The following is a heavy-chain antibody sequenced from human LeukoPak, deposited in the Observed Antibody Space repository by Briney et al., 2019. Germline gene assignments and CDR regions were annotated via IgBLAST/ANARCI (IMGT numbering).Heavy chain of an antibody. Sequence: PGGSLRLSCAASGFTFSSYWMHWVRQAPGKGLVWVSRIDTDGSTTSYADSVKGRFTVSRDNAKNTLYLQMNSLKAEDTAVYYCARGGLEPVDYWGQGTLVTVSS. CDR2: IDTDGSTT. CDR1: GFTFSSYW. CDR3: ARGGLEPVDY. J-gene: IGHJ4*02. D-gene: IGHD3-16*01. V-gene: IGHV3-74*01.